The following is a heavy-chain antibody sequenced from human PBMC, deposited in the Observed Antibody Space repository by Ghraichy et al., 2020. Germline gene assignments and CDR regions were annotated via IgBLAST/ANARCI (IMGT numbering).Heavy chain of an antibody. D-gene: IGHD3-3*01. V-gene: IGHV3-23*01. CDR2: ITATGGST. CDR1: GFTFSNYA. CDR3: AKVLVSVYGVVIAPYYYYVMDV. Sequence: LSLTCAASGFTFSNYAMNWVRQAPGKGLEWVSSITATGGSTYYADSVKGRFTISRDNSNNTLYLQVNSLRAEDAAIYYCAKVLVSVYGVVIAPYYYYVMDVWGQGTTVTFSS. J-gene: IGHJ6*02.